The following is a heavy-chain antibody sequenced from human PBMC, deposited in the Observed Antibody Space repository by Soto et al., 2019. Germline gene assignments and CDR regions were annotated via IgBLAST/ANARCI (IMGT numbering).Heavy chain of an antibody. CDR2: IYYSGTS. CDR3: ARHNSGYDTFFDF. Sequence: PSETLSLTFTVSGGSIGTYYWSWIRQPPGKGLEWIGYIYYSGTSDYNPSLRSRVTVPVETSKNQFSLTLSSVTAADTAVYYCARHNSGYDTFFDFWGQGTQVTVSS. D-gene: IGHD5-12*01. V-gene: IGHV4-59*08. J-gene: IGHJ4*02. CDR1: GGSIGTYY.